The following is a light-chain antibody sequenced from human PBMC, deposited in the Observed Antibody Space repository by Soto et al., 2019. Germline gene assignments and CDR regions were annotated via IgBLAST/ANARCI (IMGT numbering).Light chain of an antibody. CDR3: QQYNDYPWT. Sequence: DIQMTQSPSTLSASVGDRVTITCRASQYISSWLDWYQQKPGQAPKLLIYKESFLESGVPSSFSGRGSGTEFTLTISSLQPHDVATYFFQQYNDYPWTFGQGTKGEIK. J-gene: IGKJ1*01. V-gene: IGKV1-5*03. CDR1: QYISSW. CDR2: KES.